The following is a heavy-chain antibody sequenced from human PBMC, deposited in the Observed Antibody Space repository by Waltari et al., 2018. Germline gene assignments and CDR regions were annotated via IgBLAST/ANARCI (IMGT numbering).Heavy chain of an antibody. D-gene: IGHD1-20*01. V-gene: IGHV4-38-2*01. CDR1: GYSISSGYY. Sequence: QVQLQESGPGLVKPSETLSLTCAVSGYSISSGYYWGWIRQPPGKGLEWIGSIYHSGSTYYNPSLKSRVTISVDTSKNQFSLKLSSVTAADTAVYYCARLNNWNAGYWGQGTLVTVSS. CDR2: IYHSGST. J-gene: IGHJ4*02. CDR3: ARLNNWNAGY.